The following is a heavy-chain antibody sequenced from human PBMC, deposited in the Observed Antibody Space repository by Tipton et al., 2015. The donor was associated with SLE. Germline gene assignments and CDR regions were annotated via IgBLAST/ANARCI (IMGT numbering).Heavy chain of an antibody. J-gene: IGHJ2*01. CDR1: GTSISTYS. CDR3: ARGSDGEYVRYFDV. V-gene: IGHV4-59*01. Sequence: TLSLTCSVSGTSISTYSWSWIRQPPGKGLEWIGYIYYSGNTNYSPSLKSRVTISVHTSKNQFSLKLSSVTAADTAVYYCARGSDGEYVRYFDVWGPGTLVTVSS. D-gene: IGHD4-17*01. CDR2: IYYSGNT.